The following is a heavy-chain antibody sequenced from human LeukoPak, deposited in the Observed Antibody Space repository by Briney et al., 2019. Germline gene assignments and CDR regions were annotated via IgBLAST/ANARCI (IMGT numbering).Heavy chain of an antibody. CDR1: GGSISSSSYY. V-gene: IGHV4-39*01. CDR3: ARPKGLQLWFDY. D-gene: IGHD5-18*01. CDR2: IYYSGST. Sequence: SETLSPTCTVSGGSISSSSYYWGWIRQPPGKGLEWIGSIYYSGSTYYNPSLKSRVTISVDTSKNQFSLKLSSVTAADTAVYYCARPKGLQLWFDYWGQGTLVTVSS. J-gene: IGHJ4*02.